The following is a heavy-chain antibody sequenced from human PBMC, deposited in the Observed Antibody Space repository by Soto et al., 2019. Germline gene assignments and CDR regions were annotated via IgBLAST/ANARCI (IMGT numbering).Heavy chain of an antibody. D-gene: IGHD6-13*01. CDR2: IIPIFGTS. Sequence: SVKVSCKASGGTFSSYAISWVLQGPGQGLEWMGGIIPIFGTSNYAQKFQGRVTITADESTSTAYMELSSLRSEDTAVYYCARDRYSSSWYGGDYYYGMDVWGQGTTVTVSS. CDR1: GGTFSSYA. J-gene: IGHJ6*02. CDR3: ARDRYSSSWYGGDYYYGMDV. V-gene: IGHV1-69*13.